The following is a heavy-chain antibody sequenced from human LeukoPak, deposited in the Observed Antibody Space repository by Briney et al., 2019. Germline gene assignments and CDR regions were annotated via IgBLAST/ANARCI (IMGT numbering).Heavy chain of an antibody. Sequence: ASVKVSCKASGYTFTSYYIHWVRQAPGQGLEWMGISNPGGGGTSYAQKFQGRVTMTMDTSTSTVYMDLSSLRSEDTAVYYCARGGDYYDSSGYHYAATHWGQGTLVTVSS. CDR2: SNPGGGGT. CDR3: ARGGDYYDSSGYHYAATH. D-gene: IGHD3-22*01. V-gene: IGHV1-46*01. CDR1: GYTFTSYY. J-gene: IGHJ4*02.